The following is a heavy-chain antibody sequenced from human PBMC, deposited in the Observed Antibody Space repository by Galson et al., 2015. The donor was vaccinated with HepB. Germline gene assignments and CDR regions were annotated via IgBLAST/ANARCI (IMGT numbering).Heavy chain of an antibody. J-gene: IGHJ5*02. CDR1: GFTFSSYA. Sequence: FLRLSCAASGFTFSSYAMHWVRQAPGKGLEWVAVISYDGSNKYYADSVKGRFTISRDNSKNTLYLQMNSLRAEDTAVYYCARDPVSLWFGEIPVTNWFDPWGQGTLVTVSS. CDR2: ISYDGSNK. D-gene: IGHD3-10*01. CDR3: ARDPVSLWFGEIPVTNWFDP. V-gene: IGHV3-30*04.